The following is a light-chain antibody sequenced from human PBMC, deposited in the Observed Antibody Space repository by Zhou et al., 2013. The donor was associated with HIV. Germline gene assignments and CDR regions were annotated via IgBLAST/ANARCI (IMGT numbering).Light chain of an antibody. CDR1: QTVTSNY. Sequence: EIVLTQSPGTLSLSPGERATLSCRASQTVTSNYLAWYQQRPGQAPRLLIYDASSRATGIPDRFSGSGSGTDFTLTISRLEPEDFAVYYCQHYGSSPPYTFGQGTKLEIK. V-gene: IGKV3-20*01. CDR3: QHYGSSPPYT. CDR2: DAS. J-gene: IGKJ2*01.